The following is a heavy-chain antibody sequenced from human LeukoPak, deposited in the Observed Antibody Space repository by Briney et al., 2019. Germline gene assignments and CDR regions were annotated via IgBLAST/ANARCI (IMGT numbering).Heavy chain of an antibody. CDR3: ATTVAVAGPTGFDP. Sequence: SETLSLTCTVSGGSISSSSYYWGWIRQPPGKGLEWIGSIYYSGSTYYNPSLKSRVTISVDTSKNQFSLKLGSVTATDTAVYYCATTVAVAGPTGFDPWGQGTLVTVSS. D-gene: IGHD6-19*01. J-gene: IGHJ5*02. CDR2: IYYSGST. V-gene: IGHV4-39*01. CDR1: GGSISSSSYY.